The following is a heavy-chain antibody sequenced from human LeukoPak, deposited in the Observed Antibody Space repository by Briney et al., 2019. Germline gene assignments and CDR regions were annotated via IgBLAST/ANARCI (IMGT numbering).Heavy chain of an antibody. CDR1: GFIFSSYA. J-gene: IGHJ4*02. Sequence: GGSLRLPCAASGFIFSSYAMSWVRQAPGKGLEWVSLISGSGPGTYYADSVKGRFTISRDSSKNTLYLQMNSLRAEDTAVYYCAKEFYDILTGYTFDYWGQGTLVTVSS. CDR2: ISGSGPGT. D-gene: IGHD3-9*01. V-gene: IGHV3-23*01. CDR3: AKEFYDILTGYTFDY.